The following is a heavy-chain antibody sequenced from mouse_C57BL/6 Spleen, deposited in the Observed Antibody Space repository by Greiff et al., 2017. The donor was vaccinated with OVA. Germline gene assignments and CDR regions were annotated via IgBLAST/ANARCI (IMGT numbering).Heavy chain of an antibody. CDR3: ARRNYDEAMDY. D-gene: IGHD2-4*01. CDR2: ISSGSSTI. V-gene: IGHV5-17*01. J-gene: IGHJ4*01. Sequence: EVKLVESGGGLVKPGGSLKLSCAASGFTFSDYGMHWVRQAPEKGLEWVAYISSGSSTIYYADTVKGRFTISRDNAKNTLFLQMTSLRSEDTAVYYCARRNYDEAMDYWGQGTTVTVSS. CDR1: GFTFSDYG.